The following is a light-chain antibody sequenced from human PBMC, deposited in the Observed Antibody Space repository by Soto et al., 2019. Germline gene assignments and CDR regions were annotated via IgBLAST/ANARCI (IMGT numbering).Light chain of an antibody. CDR1: NGDVGSYDL. J-gene: IGLJ2*01. CDR2: EVN. Sequence: QSALTQPASVSGSPGQSITISCTGTNGDVGSYDLVSWYQRYPGEAPKLIIYEVNKRPSGISNRFSGSKSDNTASLTISGLQAEDEAEYDCCSYAGSNSLIFGGGTKLTVL. V-gene: IGLV2-23*02. CDR3: CSYAGSNSLI.